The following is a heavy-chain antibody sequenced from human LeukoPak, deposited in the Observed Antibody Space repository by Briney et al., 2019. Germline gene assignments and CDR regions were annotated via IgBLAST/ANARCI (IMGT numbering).Heavy chain of an antibody. CDR1: GYTFTDYF. V-gene: IGHV1-2*02. D-gene: IGHD6-13*01. Sequence: ASVKVSCKASGYTFTDYFMHWVRQAPGQGLEWMGWFNPDNGGTYYAQKFQGRVTMNRDTSITTAYMELSSLTSDDTAVYYCTRGRPSDDSRQHLEEGHWGQGTLVTVSS. CDR2: FNPDNGGT. J-gene: IGHJ4*02. CDR3: TRGRPSDDSRQHLEEGH.